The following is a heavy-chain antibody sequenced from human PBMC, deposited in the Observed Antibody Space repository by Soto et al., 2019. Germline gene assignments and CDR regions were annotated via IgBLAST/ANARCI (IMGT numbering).Heavy chain of an antibody. CDR1: GYTFTSYG. Sequence: ASVKVSCKASGYTFTSYGISWVRQAPGQGLAWMGWISAKNGNTNYVQKLQDRVNMTTDTSTSTAYMELRSMRSDDTAVYYCAREENYYDSSGPGGWFDPWGQGTLVTVSS. V-gene: IGHV1-18*04. CDR2: ISAKNGNT. D-gene: IGHD3-22*01. CDR3: AREENYYDSSGPGGWFDP. J-gene: IGHJ5*02.